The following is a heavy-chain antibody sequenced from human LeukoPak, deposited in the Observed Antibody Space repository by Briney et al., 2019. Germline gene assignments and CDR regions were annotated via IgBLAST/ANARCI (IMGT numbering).Heavy chain of an antibody. V-gene: IGHV3-30*18. CDR3: AKEDYSNAFDY. CDR2: ISYDGRTK. J-gene: IGHJ4*02. Sequence: PGGSPRLSCAASGFTFSSYGMHWVRLAPGKGLEWVAIISYDGRTKYYADSVKGRFTISRDDSKNTLYLQMNSLRPEDTAVYYCAKEDYSNAFDYWGQGALVTVSS. D-gene: IGHD4-11*01. CDR1: GFTFSSYG.